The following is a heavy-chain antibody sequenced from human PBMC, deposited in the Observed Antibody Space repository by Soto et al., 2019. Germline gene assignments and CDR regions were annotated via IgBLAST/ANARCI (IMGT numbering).Heavy chain of an antibody. D-gene: IGHD2-2*01. V-gene: IGHV5-51*01. Sequence: GESLKISCKGSGYSFTSYWIGWVLQMPGKGLEWMGIIYPGDSDTRYSPSFQGQVTTSADKSTSTAYLQWSSLKASDTAMYYCARRDSYCISTSCYGDYYYGMDVWGQGTTVTVSS. J-gene: IGHJ6*02. CDR2: IYPGDSDT. CDR1: GYSFTSYW. CDR3: ARRDSYCISTSCYGDYYYGMDV.